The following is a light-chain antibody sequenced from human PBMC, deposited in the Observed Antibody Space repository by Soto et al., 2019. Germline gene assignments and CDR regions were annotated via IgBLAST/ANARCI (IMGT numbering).Light chain of an antibody. CDR3: SSYTTSNTRQIV. CDR2: DVS. V-gene: IGLV2-14*03. J-gene: IGLJ1*01. CDR1: SSDVGGYNY. Sequence: QSVLTQPASVSGSHGQSSTLSCTGTSSDVGGYNYVSWYQHHPGKAPKLMIYDVSNRPSGVSNRFSGSKSGNTASLTISGLQPEDEADYYCSSYTTSNTRQIVFGTGTKVTVL.